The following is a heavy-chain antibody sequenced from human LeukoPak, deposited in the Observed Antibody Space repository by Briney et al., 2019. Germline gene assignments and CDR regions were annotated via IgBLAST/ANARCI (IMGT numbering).Heavy chain of an antibody. CDR1: GFTFSSYG. CDR3: ARESRLRRENYYYGLDV. CDR2: IWYDGSNK. V-gene: IGHV3-33*01. D-gene: IGHD1-26*01. Sequence: GGSLRLSCAASGFTFSSYGMHWVRQAPGKGLEWVAVIWYDGSNKYYADSVKGRFTISRDTSKNTLYLQMNSLRADDTAVYYCARESRLRRENYYYGLDVWGQGTTVTVSS. J-gene: IGHJ6*02.